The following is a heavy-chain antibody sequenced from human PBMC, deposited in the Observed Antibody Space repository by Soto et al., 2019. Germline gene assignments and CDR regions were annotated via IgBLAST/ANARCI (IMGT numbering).Heavy chain of an antibody. CDR1: GFTFSSYA. CDR2: ISGRGGST. CDR3: AKDDVLAAAGNYYGMDV. V-gene: IGHV3-23*01. D-gene: IGHD6-13*01. J-gene: IGHJ6*02. Sequence: GGSLKLACAASGFTFSSYAMSWVRQAPGKELEKVSAISGRGGSTYYADSVKGRFTISRDNSKNKLYQQMNRLRAEESAVYYCAKDDVLAAAGNYYGMDVWGQGTTVTVS.